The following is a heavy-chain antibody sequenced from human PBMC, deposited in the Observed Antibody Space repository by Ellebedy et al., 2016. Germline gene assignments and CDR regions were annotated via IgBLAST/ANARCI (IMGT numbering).Heavy chain of an antibody. J-gene: IGHJ6*02. CDR1: GFTFGSYW. Sequence: GGSLRLSCAASGFTFGSYWMSWVRQAPGKGLEWVANIKQDGSEKYYVDSVKGRFTISRDNAKNSLYLQMNSLRAEDTAVYYCAKDSYRNYYYYNMDVWGQGTTVTVSS. CDR3: AKDSYRNYYYYNMDV. CDR2: IKQDGSEK. V-gene: IGHV3-7*03. D-gene: IGHD5-18*01.